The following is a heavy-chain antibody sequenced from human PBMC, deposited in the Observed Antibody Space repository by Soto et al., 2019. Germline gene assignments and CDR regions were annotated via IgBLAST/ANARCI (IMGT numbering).Heavy chain of an antibody. CDR3: AKGGLLGGWWVP. V-gene: IGHV3-7*01. CDR1: GFTFSSFW. CDR2: MKQDGSEK. J-gene: IGHJ5*02. D-gene: IGHD3-16*01. Sequence: EVQLVESGGGLVQPGGSLRLSCAASGFTFSSFWMSWVRQAPGKGLEWVANMKQDGSEKYYVDSVKGRFTISRDNAKNSLYLQMNNLRVEDTAVYYCAKGGLLGGWWVPWGQGTLVTVSS.